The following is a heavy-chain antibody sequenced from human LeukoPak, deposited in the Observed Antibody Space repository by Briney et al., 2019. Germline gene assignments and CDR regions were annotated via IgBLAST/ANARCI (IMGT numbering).Heavy chain of an antibody. J-gene: IGHJ4*02. CDR2: IYYSGST. Sequence: SETLSLTCAVYGGSFSGYYWSWIRQPPGKGLEWIGYIYYSGSTNYNPSLKSRVTISVDTSKNQFSLKLSSVTAADTAVYYCASGYDSSGYYRNWGQGTLVTVSS. CDR1: GGSFSGYY. V-gene: IGHV4-59*01. D-gene: IGHD3-22*01. CDR3: ASGYDSSGYYRN.